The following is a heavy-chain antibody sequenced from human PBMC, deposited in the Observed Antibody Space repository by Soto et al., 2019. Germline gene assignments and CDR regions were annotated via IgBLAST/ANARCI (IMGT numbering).Heavy chain of an antibody. V-gene: IGHV5-10-1*01. CDR2: IDPSDSQT. J-gene: IGHJ4*02. CDR3: ARQIYDTDTGPNFQYYFDS. CDR1: GYSFAGYW. D-gene: IGHD5-18*01. Sequence: GESLKISCKGSGYSFAGYWITWVRQKPGKGLEWMGRIDPSDSQTYYSPSFRGHVTISVTKSITTVFLQWSSLRASDTAMYYCARQIYDTDTGPNFQYYFDSWGQGTPVTVSS.